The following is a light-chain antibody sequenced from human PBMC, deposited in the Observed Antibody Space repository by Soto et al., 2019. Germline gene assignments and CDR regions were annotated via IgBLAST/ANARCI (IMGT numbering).Light chain of an antibody. CDR3: QQYNTYSSLT. CDR2: DAS. V-gene: IGKV1-5*01. Sequence: DIQMTQSPGAVCAYVGGGCTITCLGSQSISSWLAWYQQKLGRAPRLLIYDASSLESGVPSRFSGSGYGTEFTLTISSLQPDDFATYYCQQYNTYSSLTFGGGTKVDIK. J-gene: IGKJ4*01. CDR1: QSISSW.